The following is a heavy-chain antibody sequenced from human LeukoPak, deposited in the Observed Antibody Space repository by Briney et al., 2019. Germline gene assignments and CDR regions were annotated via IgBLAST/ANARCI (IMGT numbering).Heavy chain of an antibody. CDR2: IYYSGST. V-gene: IGHV4-30-4*01. D-gene: IGHD5-18*01. CDR3: AREDRNTARDY. CDR1: GGSISSGDYY. Sequence: SETLSLTCTVSGGSISSGDYYWSWIRQPPGKGLEWIGYIYYSGSTYYNPSPKSRVNISVDTSKNQFFLKLSSVTAADTAVYYCAREDRNTARDYWGQGTLVTVSS. J-gene: IGHJ4*02.